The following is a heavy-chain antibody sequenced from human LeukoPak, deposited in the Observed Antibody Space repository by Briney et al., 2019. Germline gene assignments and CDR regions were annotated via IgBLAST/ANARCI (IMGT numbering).Heavy chain of an antibody. J-gene: IGHJ4*02. D-gene: IGHD4-23*01. CDR3: ARDLPHYGGNSFDY. V-gene: IGHV4-59*01. Sequence: PSETLSLTCTVSGGSISSYYWSWIRQPPGKGLEWIACISYSGSTKYNPSLKSRVTISVDTSKNQLSLKLSSVTAADTAVYYCARDLPHYGGNSFDYWGQGTLVTVSS. CDR1: GGSISSYY. CDR2: ISYSGST.